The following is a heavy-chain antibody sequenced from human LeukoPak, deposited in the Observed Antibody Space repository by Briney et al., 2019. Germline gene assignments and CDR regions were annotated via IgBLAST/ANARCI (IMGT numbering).Heavy chain of an antibody. J-gene: IGHJ4*02. Sequence: SETLSLTCTVSGGSISSYYWSWIRQPPGKGLEWIGYIYYSGSTNYNPSLKSRVTISVDTSKNQFSLKLSSVTAADTAVYYCARGNYCSSTSCYDPFDYWGQGTLVTVSS. CDR3: ARGNYCSSTSCYDPFDY. V-gene: IGHV4-59*08. CDR1: GGSISSYY. CDR2: IYYSGST. D-gene: IGHD2-2*01.